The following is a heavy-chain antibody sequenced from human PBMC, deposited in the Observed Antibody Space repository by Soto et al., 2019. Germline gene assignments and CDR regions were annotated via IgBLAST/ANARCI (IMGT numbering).Heavy chain of an antibody. V-gene: IGHV3-23*01. CDR3: AKVGWSGILKYYYYYYGMDV. CDR1: GFTFISYA. J-gene: IGHJ6*02. D-gene: IGHD3-3*01. Sequence: GGSVRLSCAASGFTFISYAMSWVRQAPGEGLDCVSAIIGSGGSTYYADSVKGRFTISRDNSKNTLYLQMNSLRAEDTAVYYCAKVGWSGILKYYYYYYGMDVWGQGTTVTVSS. CDR2: IIGSGGST.